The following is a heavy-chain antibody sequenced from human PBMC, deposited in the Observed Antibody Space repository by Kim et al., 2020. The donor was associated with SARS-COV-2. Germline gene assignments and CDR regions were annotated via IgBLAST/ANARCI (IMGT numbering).Heavy chain of an antibody. CDR2: ISSSSGYI. J-gene: IGHJ6*03. CDR3: AREGRITIFGVVIPKDYYMDV. D-gene: IGHD3-3*01. CDR1: GFTFSSYS. Sequence: GGSLRLSCAASGFTFSSYSMNWVRQAPGKGLEWVSSISSSSGYIYYADSVKGRFTISRDNAKNSLYLQMNSLRAEDTAVYYCAREGRITIFGVVIPKDYYMDVWGKGTTVTVSS. V-gene: IGHV3-21*01.